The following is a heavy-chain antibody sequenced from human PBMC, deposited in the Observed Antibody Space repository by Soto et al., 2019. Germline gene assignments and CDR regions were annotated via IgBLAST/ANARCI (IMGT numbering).Heavy chain of an antibody. CDR1: GFTFSSYA. Sequence: GGSLRLSCAASGFTFSSYAMSWVRQAPGKGLEWVSAISGSGGSTYYADSVKGRFTISRDNSQNTLYLQMNSLRAEDKAVYYCAKDQSDGDYSGQRPWEYYFDYWGQGTLVTVSS. J-gene: IGHJ4*02. D-gene: IGHD4-17*01. CDR2: ISGSGGST. CDR3: AKDQSDGDYSGQRPWEYYFDY. V-gene: IGHV3-23*01.